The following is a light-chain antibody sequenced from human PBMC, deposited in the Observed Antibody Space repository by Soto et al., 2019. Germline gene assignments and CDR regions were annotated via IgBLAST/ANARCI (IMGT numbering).Light chain of an antibody. CDR3: QVWDIGSGRGV. CDR1: NIGGKS. J-gene: IGLJ1*01. Sequence: SYELTQPPSVSVAPGETARITCGGDNIGGKSVHWYQQKPGQAPDLVIFYDNVRPSGIPERFSGSSSGNTATLTVSRVEAGDEADYYCQVWDIGSGRGVFGTGTKLTVL. CDR2: YDN. V-gene: IGLV3-21*01.